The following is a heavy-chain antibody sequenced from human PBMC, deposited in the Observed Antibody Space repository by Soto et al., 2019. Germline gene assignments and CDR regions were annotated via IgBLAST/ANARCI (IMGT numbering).Heavy chain of an antibody. Sequence: QVQLVQSGAEVKKPGSSVKVSCKASEGSFSSYTISWVRQAPEQGIEWMGRIIPILGIANYAQKFQGRVTITADKSTSTAYMELSSLRSEDTGVYYCARARSNSITFGGVFVSSFDYWGQGTLVTVSS. V-gene: IGHV1-69*02. CDR2: IIPILGIA. D-gene: IGHD3-16*02. CDR3: ARARSNSITFGGVFVSSFDY. CDR1: EGSFSSYT. J-gene: IGHJ4*02.